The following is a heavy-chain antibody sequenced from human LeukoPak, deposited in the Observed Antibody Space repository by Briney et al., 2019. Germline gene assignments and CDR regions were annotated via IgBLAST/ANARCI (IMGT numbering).Heavy chain of an antibody. D-gene: IGHD6-13*01. J-gene: IGHJ3*02. CDR3: ARDRAAGATYDAFDI. CDR1: GFTFSSYS. CDR2: ISSSSSYI. V-gene: IGHV3-21*01. Sequence: PGGSLRLSCGASGFTFSSYSMKWVRQAPGKGLEWVSSISSSSSYIYYADSVKGRFTISRDNAKNSLYLQMNSLRAEDTAVYYCARDRAAGATYDAFDIWGQGTMVTVSS.